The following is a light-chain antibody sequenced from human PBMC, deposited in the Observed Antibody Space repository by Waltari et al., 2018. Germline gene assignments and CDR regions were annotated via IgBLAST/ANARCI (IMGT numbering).Light chain of an antibody. CDR2: AAS. J-gene: IGKJ2*01. CDR1: QTISIY. V-gene: IGKV1-9*01. Sequence: IQVTQAPSFLSASCGDRSTNTCRASQTISIYLAWYQQKPGKAPKLLIYAASTLQSGVPSRFSGSASGTEFSLTISSLQPEDSATYYCQQINSYRYTFGQGTKLEIK. CDR3: QQINSYRYT.